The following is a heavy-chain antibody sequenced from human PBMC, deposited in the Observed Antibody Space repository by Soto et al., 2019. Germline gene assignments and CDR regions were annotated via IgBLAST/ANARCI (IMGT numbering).Heavy chain of an antibody. CDR3: TRDYAANYDFWSGYYYYYGMDV. V-gene: IGHV3-49*04. J-gene: IGHJ6*02. D-gene: IGHD3-3*01. CDR1: GFTFGDYA. CDR2: IRSKAYGGTT. Sequence: PGGSLRLCYTASGFTFGDYAMSWVRQAPGKGLEWVGFIRSKAYGGTTEYAASVKGRFTISRDDSKSIAYLQMNSLKTEDTAVYYCTRDYAANYDFWSGYYYYYGMDVWGQGTTVTVSS.